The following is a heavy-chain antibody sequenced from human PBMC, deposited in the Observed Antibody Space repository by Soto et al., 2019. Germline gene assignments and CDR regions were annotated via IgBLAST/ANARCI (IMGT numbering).Heavy chain of an antibody. Sequence: PGGSLRLSCAASGFTVNSDYMNWIRQTPGKGLEWVAFIYNGESTHYADSVKGRFTISSDRSKNTLYLQMNSLRIEDTAVYYCARDGRGLGKLSLFEYWGQGTLVTVLL. V-gene: IGHV3-53*01. CDR3: ARDGRGLGKLSLFEY. D-gene: IGHD3-16*01. CDR1: GFTVNSDY. CDR2: IYNGEST. J-gene: IGHJ4*02.